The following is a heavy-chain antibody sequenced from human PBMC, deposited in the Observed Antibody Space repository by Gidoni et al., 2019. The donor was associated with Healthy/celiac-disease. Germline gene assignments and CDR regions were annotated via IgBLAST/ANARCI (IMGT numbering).Heavy chain of an antibody. CDR3: ARGVRPQDYYDFWSGPYYYYYGMDV. D-gene: IGHD3-3*01. CDR1: GYTFTSYY. J-gene: IGHJ6*02. Sequence: QVQLVQSGAEVKKPGASVKVSCKASGYTFTSYYMHWVRQAPGQGLEWMGIINPSGGSTSYAQKFQGRVTMTRDTSTSTVYMELSSLRSEDTAVYYCARGVRPQDYYDFWSGPYYYYYGMDVWGQGTTVTVSS. CDR2: INPSGGST. V-gene: IGHV1-46*01.